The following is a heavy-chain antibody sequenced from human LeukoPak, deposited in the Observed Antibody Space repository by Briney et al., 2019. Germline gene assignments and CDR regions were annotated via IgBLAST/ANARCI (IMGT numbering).Heavy chain of an antibody. D-gene: IGHD2-15*01. CDR2: ISSSSSYI. CDR1: GFTFSSYS. CDR3: ARDPGDIVVIDN. V-gene: IGHV3-21*01. J-gene: IGHJ4*02. Sequence: GGSLRLSCAASGFTFSSYSMNWVRQAPGKGLEWVSSISSSSSYIYYADSVKGRFTISRDNAKNSLYLQMNSLRAEDTAVYYCARDPGDIVVIDNWGQGTLVTVSS.